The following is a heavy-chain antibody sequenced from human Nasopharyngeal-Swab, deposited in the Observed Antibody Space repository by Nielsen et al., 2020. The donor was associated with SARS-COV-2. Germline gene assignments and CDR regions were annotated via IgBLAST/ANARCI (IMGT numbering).Heavy chain of an antibody. J-gene: IGHJ4*02. CDR2: IGDKDHNYAT. CDR3: TTDFYFDY. Sequence: GGSLRLSCAALGFIFSASAMHWLRQVSGKGLEWVGRIGDKDHNYATTYAASVQGRFTISRDDSKNTAFLQMDSLKTEDSALYYCTTDFYFDYWGQGTLVTVSS. V-gene: IGHV3-73*01. CDR1: GFIFSASA.